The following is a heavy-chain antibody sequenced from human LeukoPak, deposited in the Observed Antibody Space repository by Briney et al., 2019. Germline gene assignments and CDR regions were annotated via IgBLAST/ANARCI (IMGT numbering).Heavy chain of an antibody. D-gene: IGHD5-18*01. CDR2: IKFDGSNK. V-gene: IGHV3-30*02. CDR3: AGGYSFGFAS. J-gene: IGHJ4*02. CDR1: GFTFSTSA. Sequence: PGGSLRLSCAASGFTFSTSAMHWVRQAPGKGLEWVAFIKFDGSNKYYADSVKGRFTISRDNSKNTLYLLMNTLRAEDTAVYYCAGGYSFGFASWGQGTLVTVSS.